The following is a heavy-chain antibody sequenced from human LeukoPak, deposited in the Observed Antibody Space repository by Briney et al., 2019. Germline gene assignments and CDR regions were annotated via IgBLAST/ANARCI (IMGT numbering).Heavy chain of an antibody. V-gene: IGHV4-59*08. D-gene: IGHD2-15*01. J-gene: IGHJ5*02. CDR1: GGSISSYY. CDR3: ARLLRDCSGGSCYSKWIDP. Sequence: PSETLSLTCTVSGGSISSYYWSWIRQPPGKGLEWIGYIYYSGSTYYNPSLKSRVTISVDTSKNQFSLNLSSVTAADTAVYHCARLLRDCSGGSCYSKWIDPWGQGTRVTVSS. CDR2: IYYSGST.